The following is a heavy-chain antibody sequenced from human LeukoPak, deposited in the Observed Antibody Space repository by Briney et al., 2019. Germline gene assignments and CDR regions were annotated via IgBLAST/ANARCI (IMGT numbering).Heavy chain of an antibody. CDR3: AKHRDDYVWGSYRDPPDY. V-gene: IGHV3-23*01. J-gene: IGHJ4*02. CDR1: GFTFSSYA. D-gene: IGHD3-16*02. CDR2: ISGSGGST. Sequence: GGSLRPSCAASGFTFSSYAMSWVRQAPGKGLEGVSAISGSGGSTYYADSVKGRFTISRDNSKNTLYLQMNSLRAEDTAVYYCAKHRDDYVWGSYRDPPDYWGQGTLVTVSS.